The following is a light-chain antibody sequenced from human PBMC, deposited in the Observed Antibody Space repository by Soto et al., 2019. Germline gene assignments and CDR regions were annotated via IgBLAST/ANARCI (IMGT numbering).Light chain of an antibody. CDR3: QQYGSSGYT. V-gene: IGKV3-20*01. J-gene: IGKJ2*01. CDR1: QSVSSSY. Sequence: EIVLTQSPGTLSLSPEERATLSCRASQSVSSSYLAWYQQKPGQAPRLLIYGASSRATGIPDRFSGSGSGTEFPLTINRLEPEDFAVYYCQQYGSSGYTFGQGTKLEIK. CDR2: GAS.